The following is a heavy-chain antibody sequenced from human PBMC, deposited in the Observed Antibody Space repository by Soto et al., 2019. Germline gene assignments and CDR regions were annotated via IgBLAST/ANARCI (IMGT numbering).Heavy chain of an antibody. D-gene: IGHD2-15*01. V-gene: IGHV4-59*01. Sequence: SETLSLTCTVSGDSISGYYWSWIRQPPGKGLQWIGYIYYTGNINYNPSLKGRVTMSVDTSKNQFSLQVSSVTAADTAVYFCAKYRSTDAEGYTFDYWGQGALVTVSS. CDR3: AKYRSTDAEGYTFDY. CDR1: GDSISGYY. CDR2: IYYTGNI. J-gene: IGHJ4*02.